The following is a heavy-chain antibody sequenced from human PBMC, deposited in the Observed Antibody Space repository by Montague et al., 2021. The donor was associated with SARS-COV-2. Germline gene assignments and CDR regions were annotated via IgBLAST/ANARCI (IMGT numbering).Heavy chain of an antibody. CDR2: TYYRSKWNH. J-gene: IGHJ3*02. CDR3: ARTTTRMLYPENAFDI. CDR1: GDSVTGTCAT. V-gene: IGHV6-1*01. Sequence: CAISGDSVTGTCATGTYLRKSRPNCLESLGTTYYRSKWNHDYAISLKSRITINPDTSKNQFSLQLSSVAPEDTAVFYCARTTTRMLYPENAFDIWGQGTMVTVSS. D-gene: IGHD2-15*01.